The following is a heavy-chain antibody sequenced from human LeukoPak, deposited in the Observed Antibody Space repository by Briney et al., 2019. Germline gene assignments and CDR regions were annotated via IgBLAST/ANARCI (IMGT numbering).Heavy chain of an antibody. D-gene: IGHD3-10*01. Sequence: SETLSLTCTVSGGSISSYYWSWIRQPPGKGLEWIGYIYYSGSTNYNPSLKSRVTISVDTSKNQFSLKLSSVTATDTAVYYCARGSGSPSFRFDYWGRGTLVTVSS. J-gene: IGHJ4*02. CDR3: ARGSGSPSFRFDY. CDR1: GGSISSYY. CDR2: IYYSGST. V-gene: IGHV4-59*01.